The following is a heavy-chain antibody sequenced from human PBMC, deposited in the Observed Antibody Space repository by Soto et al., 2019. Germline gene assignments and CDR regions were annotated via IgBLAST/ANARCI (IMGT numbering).Heavy chain of an antibody. CDR1: GFSFASFA. D-gene: IGHD3-3*01. J-gene: IGHJ4*02. CDR2: LSGSDGKT. Sequence: DVRLAESGGGLVQPGGSLRLSCTTSGFSFASFALTWFRQAPGKGLEWVATLSGSDGKTYYADSVKGRFSISRETSRNTLSLPMNSLRADDTAIYYCAKWSYLDYWGQGTRVTVSS. CDR3: AKWSYLDY. V-gene: IGHV3-23*04.